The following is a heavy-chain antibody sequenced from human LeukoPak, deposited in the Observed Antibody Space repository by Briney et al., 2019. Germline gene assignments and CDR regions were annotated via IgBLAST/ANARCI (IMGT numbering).Heavy chain of an antibody. Sequence: PGASLRLSCAASGFTFSDYDMSWIRQAPGKGLEWVSYISSSSSYTNYADSVKGRFTISRDNAKNSLYLQMNSLRAEDTAVYYCARWSSSWYGVYWGQGTLVTVSS. CDR3: ARWSSSWYGVY. CDR1: GFTFSDYD. CDR2: ISSSSSYT. J-gene: IGHJ4*02. V-gene: IGHV3-11*06. D-gene: IGHD6-13*01.